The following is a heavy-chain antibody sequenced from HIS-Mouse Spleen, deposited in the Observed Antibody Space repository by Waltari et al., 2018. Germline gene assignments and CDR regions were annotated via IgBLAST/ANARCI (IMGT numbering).Heavy chain of an antibody. Sequence: QLQLQESGPGLVKPSETLSLTCTVSGGSISSSSYYWGWIRQPPGKGLDWIGSIYYSGNTYYHPALKSRVTISVDTSKNQFSLKLSSVTAADTAVYYCAREIPYSSSWYDWYFDLWGRGTLVTVSS. CDR3: AREIPYSSSWYDWYFDL. J-gene: IGHJ2*01. V-gene: IGHV4-39*07. D-gene: IGHD6-13*01. CDR1: GGSISSSSYY. CDR2: IYYSGNT.